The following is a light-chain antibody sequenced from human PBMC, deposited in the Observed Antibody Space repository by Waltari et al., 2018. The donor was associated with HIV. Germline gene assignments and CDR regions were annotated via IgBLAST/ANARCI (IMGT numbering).Light chain of an antibody. V-gene: IGLV2-23*02. Sequence: QSALTQPASVSGSPGQSITISCTGTSRDVGNYNLVSWYQQHPGKAPKLMLYEVSKRPSGVSNRFSGSKSGNTASLTISGLQAEDEADYYCCSYAGSVVFGGGTKLTVL. CDR3: CSYAGSVV. CDR1: SRDVGNYNL. J-gene: IGLJ2*01. CDR2: EVS.